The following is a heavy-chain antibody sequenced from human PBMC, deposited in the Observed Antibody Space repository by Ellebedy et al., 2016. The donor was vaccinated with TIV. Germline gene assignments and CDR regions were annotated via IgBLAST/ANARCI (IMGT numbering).Heavy chain of an antibody. J-gene: IGHJ5*02. CDR3: ARGSDRSSWYLNWFDP. Sequence: PGGSLTLSCTASGFTFSSYWMSWVRQAPGKGLEWVALINQDGTEKYYVDSVKGRFTISRDNAKNSQYLQMNSLRAEDTAVYYCARGSDRSSWYLNWFDPWGQGTLVTVSS. CDR1: GFTFSSYW. D-gene: IGHD6-13*01. CDR2: INQDGTEK. V-gene: IGHV3-7*01.